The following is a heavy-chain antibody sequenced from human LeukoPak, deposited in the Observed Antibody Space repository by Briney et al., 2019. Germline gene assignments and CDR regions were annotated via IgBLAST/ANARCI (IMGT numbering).Heavy chain of an antibody. Sequence: PSETLSLTCAVYGGSFSGYYWSWIRQPPGKGLEWIGEVHHSGSTHYNPSLKSRVTISLDTSKNQFSLKLNSVTAADTAVYYCARADTGGYSYGSWGQGTLVTVSS. CDR3: ARADTGGYSYGS. V-gene: IGHV4-34*01. CDR2: VHHSGST. J-gene: IGHJ4*02. D-gene: IGHD5-18*01. CDR1: GGSFSGYY.